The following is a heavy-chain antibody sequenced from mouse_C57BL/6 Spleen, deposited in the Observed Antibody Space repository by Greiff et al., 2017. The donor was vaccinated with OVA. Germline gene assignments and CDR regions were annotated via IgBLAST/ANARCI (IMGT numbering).Heavy chain of an antibody. J-gene: IGHJ2*01. CDR3: ARYEGNYGYFDY. D-gene: IGHD2-3*01. Sequence: VKLMESGPELVKPGASVKISCKASGYAFSSSWMNWVKQRPGKGLEWIGRIYPGDGDTNYNGKFKGKATLTADKSSSTAYMQLSSLTSEDSAVYFCARYEGNYGYFDYWGQGTTLTVSS. V-gene: IGHV1-82*01. CDR1: GYAFSSSW. CDR2: IYPGDGDT.